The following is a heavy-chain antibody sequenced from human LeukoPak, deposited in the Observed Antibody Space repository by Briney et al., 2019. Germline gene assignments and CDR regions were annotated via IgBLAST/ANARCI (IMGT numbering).Heavy chain of an antibody. J-gene: IGHJ5*02. CDR3: ARASSSGWYWNWFDP. V-gene: IGHV4-59*01. CDR2: IYYSWST. Sequence: SETLSLTCTVSGGSISSYYWSWIRQPPGKGLEWIGYIYYSWSTNYNPSLKSRVTISVDTSKNQFSLKLSSVTAADTAVYYCARASSSGWYWNWFDPWGQGTLVTVSS. D-gene: IGHD6-19*01. CDR1: GGSISSYY.